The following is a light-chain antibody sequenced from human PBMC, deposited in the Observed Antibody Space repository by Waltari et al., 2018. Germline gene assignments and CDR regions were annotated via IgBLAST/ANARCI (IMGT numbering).Light chain of an antibody. CDR1: SPDIGVYNY. CDR2: EVS. J-gene: IGLJ2*01. V-gene: IGLV2-8*01. Sequence: QSALTQPPSASGSPGQSVTISCTATSPDIGVYNYVSWYQQHPGKAPKLLIYEVSERPSGVPDRFSGSKSGITASLTVFGLQTEDEADYYCASFAGSNTLFGGGTKLTVL. CDR3: ASFAGSNTL.